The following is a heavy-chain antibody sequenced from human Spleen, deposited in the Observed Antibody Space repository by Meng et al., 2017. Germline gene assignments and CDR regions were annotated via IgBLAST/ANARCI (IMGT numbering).Heavy chain of an antibody. CDR3: ARVNDYGDYEGSIDY. J-gene: IGHJ4*02. CDR1: GGSISSYY. D-gene: IGHD4-17*01. Sequence: SETLSLTCTVLGGSISSYYWSWIRQPPGKGLEWIGYIYYSGSTNYNPSLKSRVTISVDTSKNQFSLKLSSVTAADTAVYYCARVNDYGDYEGSIDYWGQGTLVTVSS. V-gene: IGHV4-59*01. CDR2: IYYSGST.